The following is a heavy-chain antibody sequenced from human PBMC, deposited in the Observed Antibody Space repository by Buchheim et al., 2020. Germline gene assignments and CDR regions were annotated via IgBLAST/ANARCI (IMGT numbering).Heavy chain of an antibody. Sequence: EVQLVESGGGLVQPGGSLRLSCAASGFTFSIYWMSWVRQAPGKGLEWAANIKQDGSEKYYVDSVKGRFTISRENAKNSLYLQMNSLKAEDTAVYYCARGQGGYDSDFDYWGQGTL. V-gene: IGHV3-7*01. CDR2: IKQDGSEK. CDR3: ARGQGGYDSDFDY. J-gene: IGHJ4*02. D-gene: IGHD5-12*01. CDR1: GFTFSIYW.